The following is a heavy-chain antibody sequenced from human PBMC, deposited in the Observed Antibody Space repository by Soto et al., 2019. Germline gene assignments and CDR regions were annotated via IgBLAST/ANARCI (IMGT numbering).Heavy chain of an antibody. J-gene: IGHJ3*02. V-gene: IGHV3-23*01. D-gene: IGHD2-8*01. Sequence: ADSVKGRFTISRDNSKNTLYLQMNSLRAEDTAVYYCAKDSSHLYDDLDAFDIWGQGTMVTVSS. CDR3: AKDSSHLYDDLDAFDI.